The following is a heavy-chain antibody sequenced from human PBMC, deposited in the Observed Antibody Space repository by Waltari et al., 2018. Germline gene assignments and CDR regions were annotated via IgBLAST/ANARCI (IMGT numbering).Heavy chain of an antibody. Sequence: QVQLVESGGGVVQPGRSLRLSCAASGFTFSSYAMHWVRQAPGKGLEWGAVISYDGSNKYYADSVKGRFTISRDNSKNTLYLQMNSLRAEDTAVYYCARDPRDYYDSSDYYYGMDVWGQGTTVTVSS. CDR3: ARDPRDYYDSSDYYYGMDV. CDR2: ISYDGSNK. J-gene: IGHJ6*02. D-gene: IGHD3-22*01. V-gene: IGHV3-30*01. CDR1: GFTFSSYA.